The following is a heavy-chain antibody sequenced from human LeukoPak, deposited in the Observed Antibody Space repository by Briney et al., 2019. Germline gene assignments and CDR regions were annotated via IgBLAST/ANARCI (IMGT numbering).Heavy chain of an antibody. D-gene: IGHD6-19*01. CDR1: GYSISYGFH. J-gene: IGHJ4*02. CDR2: IFHRGST. Sequence: SETLCLTCTVSGYSISYGFHWGWIRQSPGKGLEWIGTIFHRGSTFYNPSLKSRVTISVDTSKNQFSLKLTSLTGADTAMYYCARVKTTGWYVEYWGQGTLVTVSS. V-gene: IGHV4-38-2*02. CDR3: ARVKTTGWYVEY.